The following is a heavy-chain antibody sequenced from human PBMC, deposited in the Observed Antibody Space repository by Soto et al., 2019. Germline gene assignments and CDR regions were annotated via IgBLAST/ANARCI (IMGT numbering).Heavy chain of an antibody. D-gene: IGHD2-15*01. Sequence: SETLSLPCTVTGGSISSYYWSWIRQPPGKGLEWIGYIYYSGSTNYNPSLKSRVTISVDTSKNQFSLQLNSVTPEDTAVYYCARDRDCSGGSCYFDYWGQGTLVTVSS. CDR2: IYYSGST. V-gene: IGHV4-59*12. J-gene: IGHJ4*02. CDR3: ARDRDCSGGSCYFDY. CDR1: GGSISSYY.